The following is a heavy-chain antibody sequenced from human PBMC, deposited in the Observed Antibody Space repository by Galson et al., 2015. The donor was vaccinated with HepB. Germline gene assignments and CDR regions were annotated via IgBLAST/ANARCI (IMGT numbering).Heavy chain of an antibody. CDR1: GYTFTSYG. Sequence: SVKVSCKASGYTFTSYGISWVRQAPGQGLEWMGWISAYNGNTNYAQKLQGIVTMTTDTSTSTAYMELRSLRSDDTAVYYCARDYYDFWSGTASGSDYWGQGTLVTVSS. V-gene: IGHV1-18*01. D-gene: IGHD3-3*01. CDR3: ARDYYDFWSGTASGSDY. CDR2: ISAYNGNT. J-gene: IGHJ4*02.